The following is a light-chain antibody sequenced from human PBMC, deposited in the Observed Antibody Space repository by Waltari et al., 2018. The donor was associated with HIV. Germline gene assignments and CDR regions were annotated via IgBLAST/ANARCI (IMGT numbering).Light chain of an antibody. Sequence: QSALTQPPSASGSPGQSVTISCTGTSSDVGAYNYVSWFQQHPCNAPKLMIYDVTKRPSGVPDRFSGSKSGNTASLTVSGLQAEDEADYYCASHAGSKDVFGGGTRLTVL. CDR3: ASHAGSKDV. V-gene: IGLV2-8*01. CDR2: DVT. J-gene: IGLJ2*01. CDR1: SSDVGAYNY.